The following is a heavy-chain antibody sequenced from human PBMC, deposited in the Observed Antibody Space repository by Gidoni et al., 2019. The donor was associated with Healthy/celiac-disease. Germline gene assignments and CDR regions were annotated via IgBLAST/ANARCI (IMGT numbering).Heavy chain of an antibody. V-gene: IGHV3-23*01. CDR1: GFTFSSYA. J-gene: IGHJ4*02. D-gene: IGHD3-10*01. CDR3: AKDNYYGSWSYYLPFDY. CDR2: ISGSGGST. Sequence: EVQLLASGGGLVQPGGSLRLPCAASGFTFSSYAMSWVRQAPGKGLEWVSAISGSGGSTYYADSVKGRFTISRDNSKNTLYLQMNSLRAEDTAVYYCAKDNYYGSWSYYLPFDYWGQGTLVTVSS.